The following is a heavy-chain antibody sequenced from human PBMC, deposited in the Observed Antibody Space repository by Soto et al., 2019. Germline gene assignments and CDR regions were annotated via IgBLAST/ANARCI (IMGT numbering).Heavy chain of an antibody. D-gene: IGHD6-13*01. CDR3: AKGLIQGRWYAAD. CDR1: GFTFSSCV. CDR2: ITDSGTGT. J-gene: IGHJ4*02. V-gene: IGHV3-23*01. Sequence: EVHLLESGGGLVQPGESLRLSCGASGFTFSSCVMSWVRQAPGKGLEWVSCITDSGTGTYYADSVKGRFTISRDNSQNPMYLQIHNLCADEPGVCYCAKGLIQGRWYAADWGQRSLVTVCS.